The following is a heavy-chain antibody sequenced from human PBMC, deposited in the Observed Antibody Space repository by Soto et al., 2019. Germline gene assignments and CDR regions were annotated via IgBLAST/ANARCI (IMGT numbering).Heavy chain of an antibody. CDR2: INPNSGGT. CDR3: ARVLTYYDILTGYSLGAFDI. V-gene: IGHV1-2*04. CDR1: GYTFTGYY. Sequence: ASVKVSCKASGYTFTGYYMHWVRQAPGQGLEWMGWINPNSGGTNYAQKFQGWVTMTRDTSISTAYMELSRLRSDDTAVYYCARVLTYYDILTGYSLGAFDIWGQGTMVTVSS. J-gene: IGHJ3*02. D-gene: IGHD3-9*01.